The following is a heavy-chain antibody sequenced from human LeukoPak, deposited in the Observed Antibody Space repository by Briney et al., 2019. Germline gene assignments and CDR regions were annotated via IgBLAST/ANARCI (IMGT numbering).Heavy chain of an antibody. CDR2: INPNSGGT. J-gene: IGHJ4*02. CDR3: ARGMITFGGVIVMGY. D-gene: IGHD3-16*02. Sequence: GASVKVSCKGSGYSFTGYYMHWVRQAPGQGLEWMGWINPNSGGTNYTQKFQGRVTMTRDTSISTPYMELSRLRSDDTAVYYCARGMITFGGVIVMGYWGQGTLVTVSS. CDR1: GYSFTGYY. V-gene: IGHV1-2*02.